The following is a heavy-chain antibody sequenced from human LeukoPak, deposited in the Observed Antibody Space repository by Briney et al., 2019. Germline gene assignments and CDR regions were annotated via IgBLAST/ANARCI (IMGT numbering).Heavy chain of an antibody. J-gene: IGHJ4*02. CDR1: GFTFSSYW. CDR3: ATDGGYCSSTGCYRGDYFDF. Sequence: GGSLRLSCAASGFTFSSYWMSWVRQAPGKGLEWVANIKQDGSEKYYVDSVKGRFTISRDNAKNSLYLQMNSLRAEDTAVYYCATDGGYCSSTGCYRGDYFDFWGQGTLVTVSS. V-gene: IGHV3-7*01. D-gene: IGHD2-2*02. CDR2: IKQDGSEK.